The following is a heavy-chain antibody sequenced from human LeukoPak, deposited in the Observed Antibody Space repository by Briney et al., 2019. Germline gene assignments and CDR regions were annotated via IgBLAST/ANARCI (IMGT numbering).Heavy chain of an antibody. J-gene: IGHJ4*02. CDR1: GFTFSNAW. D-gene: IGHD6-13*01. V-gene: IGHV3-48*01. CDR2: ISSSSTII. CDR3: ARVGSPIAAAGTVY. Sequence: GGSLRLSCAASGFTFSNAWMNWVRQAPGKGLEWVSYISSSSTIIYYADSVKGRFTISRDNAKSSLYLQMNSLRAEDTAVYYCARVGSPIAAAGTVYWGQGTLVTVSS.